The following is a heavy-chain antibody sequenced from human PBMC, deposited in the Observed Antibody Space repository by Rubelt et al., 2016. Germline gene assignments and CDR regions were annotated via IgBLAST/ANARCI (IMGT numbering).Heavy chain of an antibody. V-gene: IGHV1-46*01. D-gene: IGHD2-2*01. CDR1: GYTFTSYY. CDR2: INPSGGST. J-gene: IGHJ3*02. Sequence: QVQLVQSGAEVKKPGASVKVSCKASGYTFTSYYMHWVRQAPGQGLEWMGIINPSGGSTSYAQKFQGRVTMTRDTSTSTVYMGLSSLSSEDTAVYYCARDVIVVVPAAPDAFDIWGQGTMVTVSS. CDR3: ARDVIVVVPAAPDAFDI.